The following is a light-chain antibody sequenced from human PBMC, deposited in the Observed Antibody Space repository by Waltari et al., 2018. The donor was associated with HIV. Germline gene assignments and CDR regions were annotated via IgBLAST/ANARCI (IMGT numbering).Light chain of an antibody. CDR1: KLGAKL. Sequence: SYELPQPPSVSVSPGQTVRIPCSADKLGAKLLCWYQQKTCPSPVVLIYEDKKRPSGIPGRFSASNSGNTATLAITGTQAMDEADYFCQTWDSSAGVFGGGTKLTVL. J-gene: IGLJ2*01. V-gene: IGLV3-1*01. CDR2: EDK. CDR3: QTWDSSAGV.